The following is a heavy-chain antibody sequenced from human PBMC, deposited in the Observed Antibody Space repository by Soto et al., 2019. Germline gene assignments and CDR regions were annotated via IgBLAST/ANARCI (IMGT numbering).Heavy chain of an antibody. Sequence: QVQLVQPGAEVKKPGSSVKVSCKASGGTFSSYAISWVRQAPGQGLEWMGGIIPIFGTANYAQKFQGRVTITADESTSTAYMELRSLRSEDTAVYYCSREWELPRSRYYGMDVWGQGTTVTVSS. J-gene: IGHJ6*02. D-gene: IGHD1-26*01. CDR1: GGTFSSYA. V-gene: IGHV1-69*01. CDR2: IIPIFGTA. CDR3: SREWELPRSRYYGMDV.